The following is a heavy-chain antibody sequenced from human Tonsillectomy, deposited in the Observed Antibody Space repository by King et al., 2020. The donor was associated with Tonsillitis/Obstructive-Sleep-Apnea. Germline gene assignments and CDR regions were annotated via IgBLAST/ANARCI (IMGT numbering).Heavy chain of an antibody. CDR1: GFTFSSYA. J-gene: IGHJ4*02. CDR3: AREGDSSGYYLDY. V-gene: IGHV3-30*04. Sequence: VQLVESGGGVVQPGRSLRLSCAASGFTFSSYAMHWVRQAPGKGLEWVAVISYDGSNKYYADSVKGRFTISRDNSKNTLYLQMNSLRAEDTAVYYCAREGDSSGYYLDYWGQGTLVTVSS. D-gene: IGHD3-22*01. CDR2: ISYDGSNK.